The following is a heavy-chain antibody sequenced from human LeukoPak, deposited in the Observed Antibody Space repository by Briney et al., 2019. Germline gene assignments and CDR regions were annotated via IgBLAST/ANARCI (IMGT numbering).Heavy chain of an antibody. CDR3: ARVSYSSSWKGNWFDP. CDR1: GGSFSGYY. CDR2: INHSGST. D-gene: IGHD6-13*01. Sequence: PSETLSLTCAVYGGSFSGYYWSWIRQPPGKGLEWIGEINHSGSTNYNPSLKSRVTISVDTSKNQFSLKLSSVTAADTAVYYCARVSYSSSWKGNWFDPWGQGTLVTVSS. V-gene: IGHV4-34*01. J-gene: IGHJ5*02.